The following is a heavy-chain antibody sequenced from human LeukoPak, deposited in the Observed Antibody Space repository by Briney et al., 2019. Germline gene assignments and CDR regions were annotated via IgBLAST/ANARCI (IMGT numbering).Heavy chain of an antibody. J-gene: IGHJ4*02. CDR2: IIPIFGTA. V-gene: IGHV1-69*13. CDR1: GGTFSSYA. D-gene: IGHD6-19*01. CDR3: ASSTLSYSSGLDY. Sequence: SVKVSCTASGGTFSSYAISWVRQAPGQGLEWMGGIIPIFGTANYAQKFQGRVTITADESTSTAYMELSSLRSEDTAVYYCASSTLSYSSGLDYWGQGTLVTVSS.